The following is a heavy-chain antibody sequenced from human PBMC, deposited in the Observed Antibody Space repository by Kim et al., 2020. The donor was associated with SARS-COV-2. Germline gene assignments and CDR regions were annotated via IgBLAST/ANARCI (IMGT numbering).Heavy chain of an antibody. J-gene: IGHJ6*01. CDR1: GFTFSSYS. Sequence: GGSLRLSCAASGFTFSSYSMNWVRQAPGKGLEWVSSISSSSSYIYYADSVKGRFTISRDNAKNSLYLQMNSLRAEDTAVYYCARETPEDIVVVVAAPLGYGMDVWGQGTTVTVSS. V-gene: IGHV3-21*01. CDR3: ARETPEDIVVVVAAPLGYGMDV. CDR2: ISSSSSYI. D-gene: IGHD2-15*01.